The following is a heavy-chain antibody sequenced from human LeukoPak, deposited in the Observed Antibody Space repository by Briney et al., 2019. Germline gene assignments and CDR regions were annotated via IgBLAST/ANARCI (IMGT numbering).Heavy chain of an antibody. Sequence: GGSLRLSCAASGFTFSSYGMHWVRQAPGKGLEWVAFIRYDGSNKYYADSVKGRFTISRDNSKNTLYLQMNRLKAEDTALFYCAITIPFGYWGQGTLVTVSS. CDR2: IRYDGSNK. V-gene: IGHV3-30*02. CDR3: AITIPFGY. D-gene: IGHD3-9*01. J-gene: IGHJ4*02. CDR1: GFTFSSYG.